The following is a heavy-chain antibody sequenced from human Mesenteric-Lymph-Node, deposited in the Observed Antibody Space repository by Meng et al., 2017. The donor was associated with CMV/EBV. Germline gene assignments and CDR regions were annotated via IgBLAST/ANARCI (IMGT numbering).Heavy chain of an antibody. J-gene: IGHJ4*02. CDR2: ISSSSSYI. Sequence: GESLKISCAASGFTFSSYSMNWVRQAPGKGLEWVSSISSSSSYIYYADSVKGRFTISRDNAKNSLYLQMNSLRAEDTAVYYCAKAYYYESSGMHFWGQGTLVTVSS. D-gene: IGHD3-22*01. CDR3: AKAYYYESSGMHF. CDR1: GFTFSSYS. V-gene: IGHV3-21*01.